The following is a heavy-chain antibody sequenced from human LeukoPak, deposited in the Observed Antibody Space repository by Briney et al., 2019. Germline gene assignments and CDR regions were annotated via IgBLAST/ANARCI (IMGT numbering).Heavy chain of an antibody. D-gene: IGHD2-15*01. J-gene: IGHJ4*02. Sequence: GASVKVSCKASGYTVTGYYMHWVRQAPGQRLEWMGWINPNSGGTNYAQKFQGRVTMTRDTSISTAYMELSRLRSDDTAVYYCARDVSSADIVVVVAATLFDHWGQGTLVTVSS. CDR2: INPNSGGT. V-gene: IGHV1-2*02. CDR1: GYTVTGYY. CDR3: ARDVSSADIVVVVAATLFDH.